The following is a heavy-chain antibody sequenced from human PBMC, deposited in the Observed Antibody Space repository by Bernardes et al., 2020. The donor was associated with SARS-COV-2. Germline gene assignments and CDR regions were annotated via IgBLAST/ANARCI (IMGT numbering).Heavy chain of an antibody. Sequence: ASVKVSCKASGYTFTSYGISWVRQAPGQGLEWMGWISVYNGNTNYAQKFQGRVTMTTDTSTSTAYMELRSLRSDDTAVYYCARSDLMIRFLEWVNYGMDVWGQGTTVTVSS. D-gene: IGHD3-3*01. CDR3: ARSDLMIRFLEWVNYGMDV. V-gene: IGHV1-18*01. CDR1: GYTFTSYG. J-gene: IGHJ6*02. CDR2: ISVYNGNT.